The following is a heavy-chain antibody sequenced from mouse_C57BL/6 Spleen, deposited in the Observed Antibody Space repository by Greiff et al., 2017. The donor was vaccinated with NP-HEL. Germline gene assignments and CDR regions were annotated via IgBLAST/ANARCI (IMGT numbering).Heavy chain of an antibody. CDR1: GYTFTSYW. Sequence: QVQLQQPGAELVMPGASVKLSCKASGYTFTSYWMHWVKQRPGQGLEWIGEIDPSDSYTNYNQKFKGKSTLTVDKSSSTAYMQLSSLTSEDSAVYYCARRDSNYVWFAYWGQGTLVTVSA. CDR2: IDPSDSYT. D-gene: IGHD2-5*01. J-gene: IGHJ3*01. CDR3: ARRDSNYVWFAY. V-gene: IGHV1-69*01.